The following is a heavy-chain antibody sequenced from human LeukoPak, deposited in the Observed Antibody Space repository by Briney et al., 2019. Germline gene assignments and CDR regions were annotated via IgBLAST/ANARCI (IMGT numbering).Heavy chain of an antibody. V-gene: IGHV3-48*03. CDR1: GVSLSTTE. CDR3: VKGWLLDS. Sequence: GGSLRLFCAASGVSLSTTEINWVRQAPGKGLEWVSYILGTESVRNYADSVKGRFTISIDHAKNSVFLHMSSLKAEDTAVYYCVKGWLLDSWGQGTPVTVSS. D-gene: IGHD5-12*01. J-gene: IGHJ4*02. CDR2: ILGTESVR.